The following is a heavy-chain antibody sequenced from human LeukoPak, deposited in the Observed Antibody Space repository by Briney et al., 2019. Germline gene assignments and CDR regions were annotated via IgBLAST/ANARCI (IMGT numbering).Heavy chain of an antibody. D-gene: IGHD3-22*01. V-gene: IGHV3-7*01. CDR3: ASTLMYYYDSSGYFY. J-gene: IGHJ4*02. CDR1: GFTFSSYW. CDR2: IKQDGREK. Sequence: GGSLRLSCAASGFTFSSYWMSWVRQAPGKGLEWVANIKQDGREKYYVDSGKGRFTISRDNAKNSLYLQMNSLRAEDTAVYYCASTLMYYYDSSGYFYWGQGTLVTVSS.